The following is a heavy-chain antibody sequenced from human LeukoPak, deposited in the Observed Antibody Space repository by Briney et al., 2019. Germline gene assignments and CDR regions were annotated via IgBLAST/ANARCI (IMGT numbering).Heavy chain of an antibody. CDR3: AKAGTQQWLLFVGVY. J-gene: IGHJ4*02. D-gene: IGHD6-19*01. CDR1: EFTFSTYC. Sequence: GGSLRLSCAASEFTFSTYCMHWVRQAPGKGLVWVSRINSDGTNTDYADSVKGRFTISRDNAKNTLYMQMNSLRVDDTAVYYCAKAGTQQWLLFVGVYWGQGALVTVSS. V-gene: IGHV3-74*01. CDR2: INSDGTNT.